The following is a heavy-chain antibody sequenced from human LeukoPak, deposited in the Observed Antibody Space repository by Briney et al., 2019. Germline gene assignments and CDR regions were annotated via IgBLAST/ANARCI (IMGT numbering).Heavy chain of an antibody. D-gene: IGHD1-26*01. V-gene: IGHV4-61*02. J-gene: IGHJ6*03. CDR2: IYTSGST. Sequence: PSETLSLTCTVSGGSISSGSYYWSWIRQPAGKGLEWIGRIYTSGSTNYNPSLKSRVTISVDTSKNQFSLKLSSVTAADTAVYYCASDQWELLDYMDVWGKGPTVTAS. CDR3: ASDQWELLDYMDV. CDR1: GGSISSGSYY.